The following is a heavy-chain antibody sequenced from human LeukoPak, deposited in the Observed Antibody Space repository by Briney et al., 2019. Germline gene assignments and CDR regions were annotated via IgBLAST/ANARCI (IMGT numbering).Heavy chain of an antibody. CDR3: AREGGHCSSTSCNPRGHDAFDI. CDR1: GFTFSDYY. CDR2: ISSSGSII. J-gene: IGHJ3*02. V-gene: IGHV3-11*01. Sequence: GGSLRLSCAASGFTFSDYYMSWIRQAPGKGLEWVSYISSSGSIIYYADSVKGRFTISRDNAKNSLYLQMNSLRAEDTALYYCAREGGHCSSTSCNPRGHDAFDIWGQGTMVTVSS. D-gene: IGHD2-2*01.